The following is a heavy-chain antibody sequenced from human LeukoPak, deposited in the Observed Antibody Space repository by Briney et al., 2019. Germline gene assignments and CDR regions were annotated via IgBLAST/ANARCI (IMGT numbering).Heavy chain of an antibody. D-gene: IGHD3-3*01. CDR3: ARDVAYDFRSGYYYYYYMDV. Sequence: GGSLRLSCAASGFTFSSYWMSWVRQAPGKGLEWVANIKQDGSEKYYVDSVKGRFTISRDNAKNSLYLQMNSLRAEDTAVYYCARDVAYDFRSGYYYYYYMDVWGKGTTVTVSS. V-gene: IGHV3-7*01. CDR2: IKQDGSEK. CDR1: GFTFSSYW. J-gene: IGHJ6*03.